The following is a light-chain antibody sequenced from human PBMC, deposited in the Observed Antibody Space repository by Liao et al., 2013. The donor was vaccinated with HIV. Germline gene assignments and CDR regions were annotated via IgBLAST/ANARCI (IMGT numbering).Light chain of an antibody. CDR3: QAWDSNTAVV. J-gene: IGLJ2*01. CDR1: NIGSKS. V-gene: IGLV3-21*01. Sequence: SYELTQPPSVSVAPGKTARITCGGTNIGSKSVHWYQQKPGQAPVLVIYYDSDRPSGIPERFSGSNSGNTATLTISGTQAMDEADYYCQAWDSNTAVVFGGGTKLTVL. CDR2: YDS.